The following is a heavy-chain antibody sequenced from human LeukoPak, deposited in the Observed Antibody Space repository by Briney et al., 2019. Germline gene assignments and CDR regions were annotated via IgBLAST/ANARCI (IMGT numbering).Heavy chain of an antibody. J-gene: IGHJ6*02. CDR1: GGTFSSYA. CDR2: IIPIFGIA. CDR3: TREGCSSTSCYWGGAYYYYYGMDV. Sequence: SVKVSCKASGGTFSSYAISWVRQAPGQGLEWMGRIIPIFGIANYAQKFQGRVTITADKSTSTAYMELSSLRSEDTAVYYCTREGCSSTSCYWGGAYYYYYGMDVWGQGPTVTVSS. V-gene: IGHV1-69*04. D-gene: IGHD2-2*01.